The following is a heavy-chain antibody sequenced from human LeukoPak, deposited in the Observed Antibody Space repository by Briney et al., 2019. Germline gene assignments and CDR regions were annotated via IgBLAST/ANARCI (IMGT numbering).Heavy chain of an antibody. Sequence: SQTLSLTCALSGDSVSSNSAAWNWIRQSPSRGLEWLGRTYYRSKWYNDYAVSVKCRITINPDTSKNQFSLQLNSVTPEDTAVYYCARETVDTAMQLYFDYWGQGTLVTVSS. V-gene: IGHV6-1*01. CDR3: ARETVDTAMQLYFDY. D-gene: IGHD5-18*01. CDR1: GDSVSSNSAA. J-gene: IGHJ4*02. CDR2: TYYRSKWYN.